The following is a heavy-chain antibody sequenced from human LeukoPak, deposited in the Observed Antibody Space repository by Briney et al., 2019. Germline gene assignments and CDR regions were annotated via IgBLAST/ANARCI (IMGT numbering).Heavy chain of an antibody. D-gene: IGHD6-6*01. J-gene: IGHJ3*02. CDR2: ISTSSKHI. V-gene: IGHV3-21*01. CDR3: ARGQALRAFDI. Sequence: YPGGSLRLSCAASGFTFSSYSMNWVCQAPGKGLEWVSSISTSSKHIYDADSVKGRFTISRDNAKNSLYLQMNSLRAEDTAVYYCARGQALRAFDIWGQGTMVTVSS. CDR1: GFTFSSYS.